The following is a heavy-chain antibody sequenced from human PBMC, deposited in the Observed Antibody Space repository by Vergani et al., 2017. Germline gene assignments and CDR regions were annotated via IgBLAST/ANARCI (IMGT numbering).Heavy chain of an antibody. CDR1: NDSVSHTFYY. CDR2: IYYSGST. CDR3: ARHGRRRIAGAGTGGHFDY. Sequence: QVQLQESGPGLVTPSETLSLICTVSNDSVSHTFYYWGWIRQTPGKGLGWIGSIYYSGSTYYNPSLKSRVTISVDTSKNQFSLKLSSVTAADTAVYYCARHGRRRIAGAGTGGHFDYWGQGTLVTVSS. J-gene: IGHJ4*02. V-gene: IGHV4-39*01. D-gene: IGHD6-19*01.